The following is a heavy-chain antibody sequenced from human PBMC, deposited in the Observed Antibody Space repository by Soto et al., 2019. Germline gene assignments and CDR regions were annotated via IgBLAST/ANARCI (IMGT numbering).Heavy chain of an antibody. CDR2: IYYSGST. V-gene: IGHV4-30-4*08. CDR3: ARDHYVYDILTGYGYYYGMDV. D-gene: IGHD3-9*01. J-gene: IGHJ6*02. Sequence: TLSLTCTVSGGSISPYYWSWIRQPPGKGLEWIGYIYYSGSTYYNPSLKSRVTISVDTSKNQFSLKLSSVTAADTAVYYCARDHYVYDILTGYGYYYGMDVWGQGTTVTVS. CDR1: GGSISPYY.